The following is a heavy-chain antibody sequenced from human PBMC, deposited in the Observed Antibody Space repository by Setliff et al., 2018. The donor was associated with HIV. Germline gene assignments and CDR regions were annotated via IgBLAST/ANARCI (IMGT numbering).Heavy chain of an antibody. V-gene: IGHV4-59*11. CDR1: GGFISSHY. CDR2: IYYSGTT. D-gene: IGHD3-16*01. Sequence: PSETLSLTCTVSGGFISSHYWSWIRQPPGKGLEWTGYIYYSGTTNYNPSLKSRATISVDTSKNQFSPKLSSVTAADTAVYYCAREGADSNAFDIWGQGTMVTVSS. CDR3: AREGADSNAFDI. J-gene: IGHJ3*02.